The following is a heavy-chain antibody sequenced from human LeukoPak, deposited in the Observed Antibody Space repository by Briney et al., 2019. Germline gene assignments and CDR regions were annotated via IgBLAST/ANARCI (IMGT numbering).Heavy chain of an antibody. Sequence: AGGSLRLSCAASGFTFSSYAMSWVRQAPGKGLEWVSAISGSAGTTYYADSVKGRFTISRDNSKNTLYLQMNSLRAEDTAVYYCAKDRLPATRGVDYWGQGTLVTVSS. CDR3: AKDRLPATRGVDY. J-gene: IGHJ4*02. V-gene: IGHV3-23*01. CDR1: GFTFSSYA. D-gene: IGHD2-2*01. CDR2: ISGSAGTT.